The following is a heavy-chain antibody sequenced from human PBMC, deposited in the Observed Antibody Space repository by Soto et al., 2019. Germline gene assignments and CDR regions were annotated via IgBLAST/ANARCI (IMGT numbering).Heavy chain of an antibody. CDR1: GGSISSVDYY. CDR2: IYHNESI. Sequence: QVQLQESGPGLVKPSPTLSLTCTVSGGSISSVDYYWSWIRQPPGKGLAWIGFIYHNESINYNPYLKSRVTISLAASRSQFSLKLTSVTAADTALYFCARDVTAYWAWFDPWGQGTLVTVSS. CDR3: ARDVTAYWAWFDP. V-gene: IGHV4-30-4*01. J-gene: IGHJ5*02. D-gene: IGHD1-20*01.